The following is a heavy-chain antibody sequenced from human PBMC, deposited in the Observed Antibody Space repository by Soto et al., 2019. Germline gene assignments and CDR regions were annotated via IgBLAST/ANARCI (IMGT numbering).Heavy chain of an antibody. CDR1: GYSFTSYW. Sequence: ESLKISCKGSGYSFTSYWIGWVRQMPGKGLEWMGIIYPGDSDTRYSPSFQGQVTISADKSISTAYLQWSSLKASDTAMYYCARQGYGDRYYYYGMDVWGQGTTVTVSS. D-gene: IGHD4-17*01. V-gene: IGHV5-51*01. CDR3: ARQGYGDRYYYYGMDV. J-gene: IGHJ6*02. CDR2: IYPGDSDT.